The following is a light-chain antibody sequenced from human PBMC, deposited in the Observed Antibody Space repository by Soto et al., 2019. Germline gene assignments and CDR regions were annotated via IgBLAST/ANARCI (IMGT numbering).Light chain of an antibody. V-gene: IGLV2-14*01. Sequence: QSALTQPASVSGSPGQSITISCTGTSSDVGTYNYVSWYQQHPGKAPKLMIYDVSYRPSGVSDRFSGSKSGNTASLTISGLQAEDGGGYYRRSYSSRSTSVVFGGRNKLTVL. CDR3: RSYSSRSTSVV. CDR2: DVS. CDR1: SSDVGTYNY. J-gene: IGLJ2*01.